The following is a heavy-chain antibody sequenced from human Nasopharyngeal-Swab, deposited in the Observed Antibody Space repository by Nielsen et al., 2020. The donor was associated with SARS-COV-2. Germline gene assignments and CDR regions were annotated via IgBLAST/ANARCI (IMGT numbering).Heavy chain of an antibody. CDR3: ARHSYSSSWGYYYYGMDV. CDR1: GFTFSNAW. D-gene: IGHD6-13*01. CDR2: IKSKTDGGTT. V-gene: IGHV3-15*01. J-gene: IGHJ6*02. Sequence: GESLKISCAASGFTFSNAWMSWVRQAPGKGLEWVGRIKSKTDGGTTDYAAPVKGRFTISRDDSKNTLYLQMNSLRAEDTAVYYCARHSYSSSWGYYYYGMDVWGQGTTVTVSS.